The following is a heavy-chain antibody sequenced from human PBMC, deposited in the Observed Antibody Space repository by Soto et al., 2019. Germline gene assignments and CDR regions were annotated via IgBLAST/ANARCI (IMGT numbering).Heavy chain of an antibody. D-gene: IGHD3-10*01. CDR2: IIPIFGTA. Sequence: QVQLVQSGAEVKKPGSSVKVSCKASGGTFSSYAISWVRQAPGQGLEWMGGIIPIFGTANYAQKFQGRVTITADESTSTAYMELSSLRSEDTAVYYCARGWVRAGNYYYYYGMDVWGQGTTVTVSS. CDR1: GGTFSSYA. CDR3: ARGWVRAGNYYYYYGMDV. V-gene: IGHV1-69*01. J-gene: IGHJ6*02.